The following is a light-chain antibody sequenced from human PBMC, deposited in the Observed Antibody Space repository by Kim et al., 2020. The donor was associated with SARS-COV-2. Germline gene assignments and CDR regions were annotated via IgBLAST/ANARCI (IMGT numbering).Light chain of an antibody. CDR3: QKCDSAPWT. V-gene: IGKV1-27*01. J-gene: IGKJ1*01. CDR1: QDISNY. CDR2: AAS. Sequence: SGGERANITCRARQDISNYLAWFQLKRGKAPKLLIYAASALQPGVPSRFSGSGSGTDFTLTVTSLQPEDVATYYCQKCDSAPWTFGQGTKVDIK.